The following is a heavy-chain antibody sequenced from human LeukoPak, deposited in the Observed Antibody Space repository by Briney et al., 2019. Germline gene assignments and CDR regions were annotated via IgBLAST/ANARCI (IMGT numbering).Heavy chain of an antibody. V-gene: IGHV4-59*01. D-gene: IGHD2-8*01. CDR3: ARVPRYCTKGVCYHYYYGMDV. Sequence: SETLSLTCTVSGDSISSYYWSWIRQPPGKGLEWIGYIYYSGSTNYNPSLKSRVSISVDTSKNQFSLKLSSVTAADTAVYYCARVPRYCTKGVCYHYYYGMDVWGQGTTVTVSS. J-gene: IGHJ6*02. CDR2: IYYSGST. CDR1: GDSISSYY.